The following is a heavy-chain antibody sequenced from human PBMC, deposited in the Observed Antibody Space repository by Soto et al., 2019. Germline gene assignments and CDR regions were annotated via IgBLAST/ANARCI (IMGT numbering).Heavy chain of an antibody. J-gene: IGHJ4*02. CDR3: ARCGGWYGQCYCDW. V-gene: IGHV3-53*02. D-gene: IGHD6-19*01. CDR2: IYADGRT. Sequence: DVQLVETGGGLIQPGRSLRLSCAASGFIVSSSYMPWVRQAPGKGLEWVSVIYADGRTYYEDSVKCRFTISRENSTNTLYLQMNSLSAEETAVYYCARCGGWYGQCYCDWLGQGTLVPVSS. CDR1: GFIVSSSY.